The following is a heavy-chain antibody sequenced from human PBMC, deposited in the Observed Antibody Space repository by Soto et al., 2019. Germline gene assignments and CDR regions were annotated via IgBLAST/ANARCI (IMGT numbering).Heavy chain of an antibody. CDR2: IYDSGST. CDR1: GGSISSTTYY. CDR3: ARRSNWLDP. V-gene: IGHV4-39*01. J-gene: IGHJ5*02. Sequence: QLQLQESGPGLVKPSETLSLTCTVSGGSISSTTYYWNWIRQSPGKGLEWIGSIYDSGSTFYNPSLKSRVIISADTAKNQFSLKLSSVTAADTAVYYCARRSNWLDPWGQGTLVTVSS.